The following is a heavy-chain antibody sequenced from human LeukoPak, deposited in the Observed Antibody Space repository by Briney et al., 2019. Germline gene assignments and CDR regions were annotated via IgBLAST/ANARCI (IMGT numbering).Heavy chain of an antibody. Sequence: ALVKVSFTASGYTFTVYYMHWVRQAPGQGLEWMGRINPNSGGTNYAQKFQGRVTMTRDTSISTAYMELSRLRSDDTAVYYCARDLDWKLDYWGQGTLVTVSS. J-gene: IGHJ4*02. CDR2: INPNSGGT. V-gene: IGHV1-2*06. D-gene: IGHD3-9*01. CDR3: ARDLDWKLDY. CDR1: GYTFTVYY.